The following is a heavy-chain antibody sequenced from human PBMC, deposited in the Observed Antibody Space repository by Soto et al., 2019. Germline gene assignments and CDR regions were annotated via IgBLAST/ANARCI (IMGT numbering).Heavy chain of an antibody. D-gene: IGHD3-10*01. Sequence: GTSVKLACTASGYTETSHAIHWVRQAPGQRLEWMGWINAGNSNTKYSQKFQGRVTITRDTSASTAYMELSSLRSEDTAVYFCARDPALTNYGSGSSLYNWFDPWGQGTLVTVSS. CDR3: ARDPALTNYGSGSSLYNWFDP. CDR1: GYTETSHA. J-gene: IGHJ5*02. V-gene: IGHV1-3*01. CDR2: INAGNSNT.